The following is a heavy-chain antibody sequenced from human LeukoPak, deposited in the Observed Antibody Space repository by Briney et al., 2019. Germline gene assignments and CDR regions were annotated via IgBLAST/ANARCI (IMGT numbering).Heavy chain of an antibody. CDR2: INPNSGGT. CDR3: VRDFRYYDFWSEGWFDP. Sequence: ASVKVSCKASGYTFTGYYMHWVRQAPGQGLEWMGRINPNSGGTNYAQKFQGRVTMTRDTSISTAYMELSRLRSDDTAVYYCVRDFRYYDFWSEGWFDPWGQGILVTVSS. D-gene: IGHD3-3*01. J-gene: IGHJ5*02. V-gene: IGHV1-2*06. CDR1: GYTFTGYY.